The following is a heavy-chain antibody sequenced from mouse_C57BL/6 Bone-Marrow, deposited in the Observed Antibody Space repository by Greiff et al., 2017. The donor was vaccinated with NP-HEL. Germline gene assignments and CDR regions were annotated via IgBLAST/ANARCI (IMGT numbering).Heavy chain of an antibody. CDR2: IYPGGGYT. Sequence: VQLQQSGAELVRPGTSVKMSCKASGYTFTNYWIGWAKQRPGHGLEWIGDIYPGGGYTNYNEKFKGKATLTADKSSSTAYMQFSSLTSEDSAIYYCALTTVVAPFDDWGQGTTLTVSS. D-gene: IGHD1-1*01. CDR3: ALTTVVAPFDD. V-gene: IGHV1-63*01. CDR1: GYTFTNYW. J-gene: IGHJ2*01.